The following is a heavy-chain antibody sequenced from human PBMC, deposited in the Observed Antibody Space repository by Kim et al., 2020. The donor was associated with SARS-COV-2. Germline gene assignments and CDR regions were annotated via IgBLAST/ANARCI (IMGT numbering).Heavy chain of an antibody. CDR2: DPSA. V-gene: IGHV5-10-1*01. J-gene: IGHJ4*02. D-gene: IGHD4-17*01. CDR3: ARGSDYDY. Sequence: DPSAPYSPSFQGHVTISADKSISTAYLQWSSLKASDTAIYYCARGSDYDYWGQGTLVTVSS.